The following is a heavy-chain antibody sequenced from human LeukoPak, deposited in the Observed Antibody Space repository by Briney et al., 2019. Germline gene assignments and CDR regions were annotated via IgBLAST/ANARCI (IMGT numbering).Heavy chain of an antibody. J-gene: IGHJ4*02. CDR2: ISVSGTDT. CDR3: AKKLSSSGGYFGN. Sequence: GGSLRLSCAASGFTFSNYAMMWVRQAPGKGLEWVSTISVSGTDTYYADSVVGRFTVSRDNSKNTLHLQMDGLRVEDTAVYYCAKKLSSSGGYFGNWGQRTLVTVSS. CDR1: GFTFSNYA. D-gene: IGHD6-13*01. V-gene: IGHV3-23*01.